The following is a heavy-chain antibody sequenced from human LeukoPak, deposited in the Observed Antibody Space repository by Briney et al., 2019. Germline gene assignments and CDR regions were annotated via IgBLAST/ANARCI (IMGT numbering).Heavy chain of an antibody. V-gene: IGHV3-30-3*01. J-gene: IGHJ4*02. D-gene: IGHD6-13*01. CDR1: GYTFTSYG. CDR2: LSPDVDNN. Sequence: SCKASGYTFTSYGISWVRQAPGKGLEWVALLSPDVDNNYYPDSVKGRFTISRDNSRNTLYLQMNSLRVEDTAVYYCARGGSSSWYPVEGYWGQGTLVTVSS. CDR3: ARGGSSSWYPVEGY.